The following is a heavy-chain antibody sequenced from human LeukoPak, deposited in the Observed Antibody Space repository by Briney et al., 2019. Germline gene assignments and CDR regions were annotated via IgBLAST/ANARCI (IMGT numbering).Heavy chain of an antibody. V-gene: IGHV4-61*01. CDR2: IYYSGNT. Sequence: SQTLSLTCTVSGGSISSDNYYWMWIRQPPGKGLEYIGHIYYSGNTSYNPSLKSRVTISVDTSKNQFSLKLNSVTAADTAVYYCARLSSSSWVFDYWGQGTLVTVSS. CDR3: ARLSSSSWVFDY. CDR1: GGSISSDNYY. D-gene: IGHD6-13*01. J-gene: IGHJ4*02.